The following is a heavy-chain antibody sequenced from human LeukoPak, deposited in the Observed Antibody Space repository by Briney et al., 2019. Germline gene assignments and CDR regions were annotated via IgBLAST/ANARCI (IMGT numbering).Heavy chain of an antibody. D-gene: IGHD4-11*01. CDR3: ATVGTVTSYYFDY. CDR2: FDPEDGET. J-gene: IGHJ4*02. V-gene: IGHV1-24*01. CDR1: GYTLTESS. Sequence: GASVKVSCKVSGYTLTESSMHWVRQAPGKGLEWMGGFDPEDGETIYAQKFQGRVTMTEDTSTDTAYMELSSLRSEDTAVYYCATVGTVTSYYFDYWGQGTLVTVSS.